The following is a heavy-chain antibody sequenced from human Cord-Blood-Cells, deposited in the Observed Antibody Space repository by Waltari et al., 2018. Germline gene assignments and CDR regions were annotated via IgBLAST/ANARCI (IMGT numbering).Heavy chain of an antibody. J-gene: IGHJ4*02. CDR1: GDSVSSNSAA. V-gene: IGHV6-1*01. CDR2: TYHSSKWYK. CDR3: ARGGSSSALFDD. D-gene: IGHD6-6*01. Sequence: QVQLQQSGPGLVKPSQTLSLTCAISGDSVSSNSAAWNWIRQSPSRGLECLVRTYHSSKWYKHYAVSVKSRITINPDTSKNQFSLQLNSVSPEATAVYYCARGGSSSALFDDWRQGTLVTVSS.